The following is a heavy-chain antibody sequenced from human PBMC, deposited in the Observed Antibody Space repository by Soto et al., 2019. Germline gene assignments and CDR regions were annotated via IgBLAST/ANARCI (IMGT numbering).Heavy chain of an antibody. V-gene: IGHV4-59*08. CDR1: GGSIGSYY. J-gene: IGHJ4*02. Sequence: SETLSLTCTVSGGSIGSYYWSWIRQPPGKGLEWIGYIYYSGSTNYNPSLKSRVTISVDTSKNQFSLKLSSVTAADTAVYYCARRWGRTYDYWGQGTLVTVSS. D-gene: IGHD1-26*01. CDR2: IYYSGST. CDR3: ARRWGRTYDY.